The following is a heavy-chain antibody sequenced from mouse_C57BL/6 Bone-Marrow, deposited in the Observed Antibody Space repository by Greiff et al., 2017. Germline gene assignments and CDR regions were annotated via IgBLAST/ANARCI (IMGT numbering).Heavy chain of an antibody. J-gene: IGHJ4*01. CDR1: GYTFTSYW. Sequence: VQLQQPGAELVRPGSSVKLSCKASGYTFTSYWMHWVKQRPIQGLEWIGNIDPSDSETHYNQKFKDKATLTVDKSSSTAYMQLSSLTSEDSAVYYCARDYGSSPYAMDYWGQGTSVTVSS. V-gene: IGHV1-52*01. CDR2: IDPSDSET. D-gene: IGHD1-1*01. CDR3: ARDYGSSPYAMDY.